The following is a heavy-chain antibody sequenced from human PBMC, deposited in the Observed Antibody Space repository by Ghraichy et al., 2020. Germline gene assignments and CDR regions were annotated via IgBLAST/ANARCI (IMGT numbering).Heavy chain of an antibody. CDR3: GRRGYYYYYMDV. CDR2: IYYSGST. Sequence: SETLSLTCTVSGGSISSSSYYWGWIRQPPGKGLEWIGSIYYSGSTYYNPSLKSRVTISVDTSKNQFPLKLSSVTAADTAVYYCGRRGYYYYYMDVWGKGTTVTVSS. CDR1: GGSISSSSYY. V-gene: IGHV4-39*01. J-gene: IGHJ6*03. D-gene: IGHD3-10*01.